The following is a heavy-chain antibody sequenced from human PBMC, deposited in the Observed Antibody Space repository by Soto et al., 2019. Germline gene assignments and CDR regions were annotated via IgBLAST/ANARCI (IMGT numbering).Heavy chain of an antibody. D-gene: IGHD3-22*01. CDR1: GFSLSTSGVG. CDR3: AHRRGYDSSGYYYELDY. Sequence: QITLKESGPTLVKPTQTLTLTCTFSGFSLSTSGVGVGWIRQPPGKALEWLALIYWDDDKRYSPSLKSRPTITKDTSKNQVVLTMTNMDPVDTATYYCAHRRGYDSSGYYYELDYWGQGTLVTVSS. V-gene: IGHV2-5*02. CDR2: IYWDDDK. J-gene: IGHJ4*02.